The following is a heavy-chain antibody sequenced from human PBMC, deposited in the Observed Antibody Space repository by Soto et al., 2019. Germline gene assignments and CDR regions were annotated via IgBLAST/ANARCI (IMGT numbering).Heavy chain of an antibody. V-gene: IGHV1-69*01. Sequence: QVQLVQSGAEVKKPGSSVKVSCKASGGTFSSYAISWVRQAPGQGLEWMGGIIPIFGTANYAQKFQGRVTITADESTSTAYMELSSLRSEDTAVYYCASRGAMESGYYYYGMDVWGQGTTVTVSS. CDR3: ASRGAMESGYYYYGMDV. J-gene: IGHJ6*02. CDR2: IIPIFGTA. D-gene: IGHD5-18*01. CDR1: GGTFSSYA.